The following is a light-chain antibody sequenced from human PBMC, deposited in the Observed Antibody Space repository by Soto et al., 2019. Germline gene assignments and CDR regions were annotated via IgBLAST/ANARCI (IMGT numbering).Light chain of an antibody. CDR1: QSLSDW. V-gene: IGKV1-5*03. CDR3: QQYDTYPHT. J-gene: IGKJ4*01. Sequence: DIRLTQSPSTLSASVGDRVTITCRASQSLSDWLAWYQQIPGTAPKLLIYRALSLEDGVPSRFSGSRSGTAFTLTISSLQPDDFATYYCQQYDTYPHTFGGGTKVEIK. CDR2: RAL.